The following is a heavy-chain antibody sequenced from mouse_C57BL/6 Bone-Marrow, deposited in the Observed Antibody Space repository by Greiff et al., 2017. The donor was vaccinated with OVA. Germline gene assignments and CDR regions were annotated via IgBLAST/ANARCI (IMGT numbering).Heavy chain of an antibody. D-gene: IGHD2-3*01. V-gene: IGHV14-2*01. J-gene: IGHJ3*01. CDR3: ARWGWLLPWFAY. CDR1: GFNIKDYY. Sequence: VQLQQSGAELVKPGASVKLSCTASGFNIKDYYMHWVKQRTEQGLEWIGRIDPEDGEPKYAPKFQGKATITADTSSNTAYLQLSSLTSEDTAVYYCARWGWLLPWFAYWGQGTLVTVSA. CDR2: IDPEDGEP.